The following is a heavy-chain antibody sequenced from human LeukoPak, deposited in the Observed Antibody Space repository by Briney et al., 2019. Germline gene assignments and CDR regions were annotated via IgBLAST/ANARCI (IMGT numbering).Heavy chain of an antibody. CDR3: ARAPTYDSSGYSPS. CDR1: GGTFSSYA. J-gene: IGHJ5*02. V-gene: IGHV1-69*13. CDR2: IIPIFGTA. Sequence: ASVKVSCKASGGTFSSYAISWVRQAPGQGLEWMGGIIPIFGTANYAQKFQGRVTITADESTSTAYMELSSLRSGDTAVYYCARAPTYDSSGYSPSWGQGTLVTVSS. D-gene: IGHD3-22*01.